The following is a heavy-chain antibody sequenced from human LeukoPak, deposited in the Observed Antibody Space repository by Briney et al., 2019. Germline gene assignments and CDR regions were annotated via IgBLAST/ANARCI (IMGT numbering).Heavy chain of an antibody. CDR2: IYPGDSDT. CDR3: ARSYYYDSSGYYYAGNFDY. J-gene: IGHJ4*02. D-gene: IGHD3-22*01. Sequence: GESLKTSCKGSGYSFTSYWIGWVRQMPGKGLEWMGIIYPGDSDTRYSPSFQGQVTISADKSISTAYLQWSSLKASDTAMYYCARSYYYDSSGYYYAGNFDYWGQGTLVTVSS. V-gene: IGHV5-51*01. CDR1: GYSFTSYW.